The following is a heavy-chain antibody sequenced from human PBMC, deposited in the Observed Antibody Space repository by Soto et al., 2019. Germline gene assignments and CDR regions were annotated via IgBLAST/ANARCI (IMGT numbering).Heavy chain of an antibody. CDR1: GGSISNYY. Sequence: EPLSLTCTVSGGSISNYYWSWIRQTPGKGLEWIGYISTSGSATYNPSLKSRVTFSLDTSKSLLFLRLTSVTAADTALYYCARDRYSSSWFRPYNWFDPWGQGALVTVSS. CDR3: ARDRYSSSWFRPYNWFDP. J-gene: IGHJ5*02. D-gene: IGHD6-13*01. V-gene: IGHV4-4*08. CDR2: ISTSGSA.